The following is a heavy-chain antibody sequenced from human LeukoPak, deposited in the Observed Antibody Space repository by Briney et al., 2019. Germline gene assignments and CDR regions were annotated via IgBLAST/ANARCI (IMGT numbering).Heavy chain of an antibody. CDR2: IYTSGST. CDR3: ARGKVVAGTPGQNSWDY. D-gene: IGHD6-19*01. J-gene: IGHJ4*02. Sequence: KSSETLSLTCTVSGGSISSYYWSWIRQPAGKGLEWIGRIYTSGSTNYNPSLKSRVTMSVDTSKNQFSLKLSSVTAADTAVYYCARGKVVAGTPGQNSWDYWGQGTLVTVSS. CDR1: GGSISSYY. V-gene: IGHV4-4*07.